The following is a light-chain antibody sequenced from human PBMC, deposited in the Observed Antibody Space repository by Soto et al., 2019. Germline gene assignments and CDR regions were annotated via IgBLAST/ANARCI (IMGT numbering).Light chain of an antibody. CDR1: QSVNSK. CDR3: QQFHNWPLT. Sequence: EIVMTQSPATLSVSPGEGATLSCRASQSVNSKVAWYQQKSGQAPRLLIYGASTRASGTPARFSASGSGTEFTLTISSLQSEDFAVYFCQQFHNWPLTFGGGTKVESK. J-gene: IGKJ4*01. CDR2: GAS. V-gene: IGKV3-15*01.